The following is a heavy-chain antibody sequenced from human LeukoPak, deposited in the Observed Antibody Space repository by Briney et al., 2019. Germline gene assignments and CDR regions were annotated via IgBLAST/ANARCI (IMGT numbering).Heavy chain of an antibody. J-gene: IGHJ6*02. CDR3: ARDTPYSSSWFPSYYGMDV. CDR1: GYTFTSCG. V-gene: IGHV1-18*01. CDR2: ISAYNGNT. Sequence: ASVKVSCKASGYTFTSCGISWVRQAPGQGLEWTGWISAYNGNTNYAQKLQGRVTMTTDTSTSTAYMELRSLRSDDTAVYYCARDTPYSSSWFPSYYGMDVWGQGTTVTVSS. D-gene: IGHD6-13*01.